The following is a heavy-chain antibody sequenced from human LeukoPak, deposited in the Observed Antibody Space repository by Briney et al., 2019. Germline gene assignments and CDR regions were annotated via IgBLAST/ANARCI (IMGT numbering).Heavy chain of an antibody. D-gene: IGHD3-22*01. V-gene: IGHV3-11*01. J-gene: IGHJ3*02. CDR2: TSSSGSTI. CDR3: ARAVGYYDSSGYYHDAFDI. Sequence: GGSLRLSCAASGFTFSDYYMSWIRQAPGKGLEWVSYTSSSGSTIYYADSVKGRFTISRDNAKNSLYLQMNSLRAEDTAVYYCARAVGYYDSSGYYHDAFDIWGQGTMVTVSS. CDR1: GFTFSDYY.